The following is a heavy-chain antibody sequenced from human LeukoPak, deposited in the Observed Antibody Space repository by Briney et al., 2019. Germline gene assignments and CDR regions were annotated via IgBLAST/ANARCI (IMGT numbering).Heavy chain of an antibody. CDR1: GFIFSSYW. D-gene: IGHD6-19*01. Sequence: PGGSLRLSCAASGFIFSSYWMHWVRQAPGKGLVWVSRINSDGSTTSYADSVKGRFTISRDNAKKTLYLQMNSLRAEDTAVYYCVRDSYSSDWDWGQGTLVTVSS. V-gene: IGHV3-74*01. CDR3: VRDSYSSDWD. CDR2: INSDGSTT. J-gene: IGHJ4*02.